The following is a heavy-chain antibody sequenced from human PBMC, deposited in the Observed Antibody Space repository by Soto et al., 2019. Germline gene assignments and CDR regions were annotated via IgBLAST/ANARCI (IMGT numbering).Heavy chain of an antibody. Sequence: GGSLRLSCAASGFTFSSYWMSWVRQAPGKGLEWVANIKQDGSEKYYVDSVKGRFTISRDNAKNSLYLQMNSLRAEDTAVYYCARDANYYDSSGYYYSYWGQGTLVTVSS. CDR1: GFTFSSYW. CDR2: IKQDGSEK. V-gene: IGHV3-7*05. CDR3: ARDANYYDSSGYYYSY. J-gene: IGHJ4*02. D-gene: IGHD3-22*01.